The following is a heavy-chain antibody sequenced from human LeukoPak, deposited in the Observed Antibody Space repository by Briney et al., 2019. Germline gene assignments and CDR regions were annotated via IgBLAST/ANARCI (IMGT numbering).Heavy chain of an antibody. D-gene: IGHD3-3*01. Sequence: SETLSLTCAVYGGSFSGYYWTWIRQPPGEGLEWIGNIYYSGSTNYNPSLKSRVAISVDTSKNQFSLKLSSVAAADTAVYHCARVGFWSGYYSWFDPWGQGTLVTVSS. J-gene: IGHJ5*02. V-gene: IGHV4-59*01. CDR2: IYYSGST. CDR1: GGSFSGYY. CDR3: ARVGFWSGYYSWFDP.